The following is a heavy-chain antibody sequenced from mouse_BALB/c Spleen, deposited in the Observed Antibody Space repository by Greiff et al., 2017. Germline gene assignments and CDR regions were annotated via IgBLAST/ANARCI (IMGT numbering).Heavy chain of an antibody. D-gene: IGHD2-14*01. CDR2: ISSGGSYT. CDR3: ARSDRYWFAY. Sequence: EVMLVESGGGLVKPGGSLKLSCAASGFTFSSYAMSWVRQSPEKRLEWVAEISSGGSYTYYRDTVTGRFTISRDNAKNTLYLEMSSLRSEDTAMYYCARSDRYWFAYWGQGTLVTVSA. V-gene: IGHV5-9-4*01. J-gene: IGHJ3*01. CDR1: GFTFSSYA.